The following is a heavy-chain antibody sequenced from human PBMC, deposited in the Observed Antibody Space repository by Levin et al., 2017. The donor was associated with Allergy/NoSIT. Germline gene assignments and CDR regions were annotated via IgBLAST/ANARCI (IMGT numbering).Heavy chain of an antibody. V-gene: IGHV4-59*12. D-gene: IGHD6-19*01. CDR1: GGSIGSYY. Sequence: SETLSLTCTVSGGSIGSYYWSWIRQPPGKGLEWIGHIYYLGTTNYNPSLKSRVTISVDTSKNQFSLKLSSVTGADTAVYYCARAPGYISGWYVNFDSWGQGTLVTVSS. CDR2: IYYLGTT. J-gene: IGHJ4*02. CDR3: ARAPGYISGWYVNFDS.